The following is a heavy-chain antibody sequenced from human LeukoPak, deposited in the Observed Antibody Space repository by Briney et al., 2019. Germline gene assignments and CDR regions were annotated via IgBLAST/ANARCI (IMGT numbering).Heavy chain of an antibody. CDR3: ARAYYGGNPDY. CDR2: IYYSGST. V-gene: IGHV4-61*08. J-gene: IGHJ4*02. CDR1: GGSISSDGYY. Sequence: PSETLSLTCTVSGGSISSDGYYWSWIRQHPGKGLEWIGYIYYSGSTNYNPSLKSRVTISVDTSKNQFSLKLSSVTAADTAVYYCARAYYGGNPDYWGQGTLVTVSS. D-gene: IGHD4-23*01.